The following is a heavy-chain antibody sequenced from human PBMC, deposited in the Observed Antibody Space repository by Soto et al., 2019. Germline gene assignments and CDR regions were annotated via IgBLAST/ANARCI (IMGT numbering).Heavy chain of an antibody. D-gene: IGHD2-21*02. J-gene: IGHJ5*02. CDR3: AKDLGVGVTATPGS. Sequence: QVQLVESGGGVVQPGRSLRLSCAASGFTFSSYGMHWDRQAPGKGLEWVAVISYDVSNKYYADSVKGRFTISRDNSKNTLYLQMNSLRAEDTAVYYCAKDLGVGVTATPGSWGQGTLVTVSS. CDR1: GFTFSSYG. V-gene: IGHV3-30*18. CDR2: ISYDVSNK.